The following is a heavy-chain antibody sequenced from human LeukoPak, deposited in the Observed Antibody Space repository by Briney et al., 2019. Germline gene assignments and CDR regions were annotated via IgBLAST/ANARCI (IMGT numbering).Heavy chain of an antibody. Sequence: PGGSLRLSCAASGFTFDDYAMHWVRQAPGKGLEWVSGISWNSGSIGYAGSVKGRFTISGDNAKNSLYLQMNSLRAEDTALCYCAKDIADSSGYYYWGYFDYWGQGTLVTVSS. J-gene: IGHJ4*02. CDR3: AKDIADSSGYYYWGYFDY. CDR2: ISWNSGSI. D-gene: IGHD3-22*01. CDR1: GFTFDDYA. V-gene: IGHV3-9*01.